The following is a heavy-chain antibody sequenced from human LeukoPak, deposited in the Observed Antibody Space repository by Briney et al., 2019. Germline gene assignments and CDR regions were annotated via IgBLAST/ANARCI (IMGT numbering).Heavy chain of an antibody. CDR1: GFTFSSFG. D-gene: IGHD4-17*01. Sequence: GGSLRLSCAASGFTFSSFGMSWVRQAPGKGLEWVSSTSSSSSYIYYADSVKGRFTISRDNAKNSLYLQMNSLRAEDTAVYYCARAPGDPGNYWGQGTLVTVSS. CDR3: ARAPGDPGNY. CDR2: TSSSSSYI. V-gene: IGHV3-21*01. J-gene: IGHJ4*02.